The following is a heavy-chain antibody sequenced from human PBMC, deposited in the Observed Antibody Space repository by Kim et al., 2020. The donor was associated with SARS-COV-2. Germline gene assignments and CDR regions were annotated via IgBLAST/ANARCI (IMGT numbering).Heavy chain of an antibody. D-gene: IGHD3-16*01. Sequence: GGSLRLSCAASGFPFSTDTMNWVRQAPGKGLEWVSAVGGNGGATFYADSVRGRFTISRDNSKKALYLQMNSLRADDTARYYCAKEGGSMTEFGAFDIWGQGTVVTVSS. CDR1: GFPFSTDT. V-gene: IGHV3-23*01. CDR2: VGGNGGAT. J-gene: IGHJ3*02. CDR3: AKEGGSMTEFGAFDI.